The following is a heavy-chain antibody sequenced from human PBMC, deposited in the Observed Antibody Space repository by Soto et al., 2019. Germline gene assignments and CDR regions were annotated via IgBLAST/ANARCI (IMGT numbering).Heavy chain of an antibody. Sequence: QVQLVESGGGVVQPGGSLRLSCAASGFIFSSYGMQWVRQSPGEGLEWVATTANDGSAQYYADSVKGRFTISRDNSKNTLFLQMESLRPEDTGVYYCAKSSGGSSWDPPDHWGQGTLVTVSS. CDR2: TANDGSAQ. V-gene: IGHV3-30*18. D-gene: IGHD6-13*01. J-gene: IGHJ4*02. CDR3: AKSSGGSSWDPPDH. CDR1: GFIFSSYG.